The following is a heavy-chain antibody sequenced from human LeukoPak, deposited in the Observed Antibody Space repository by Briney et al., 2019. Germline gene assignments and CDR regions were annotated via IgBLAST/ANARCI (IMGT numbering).Heavy chain of an antibody. Sequence: SLPHSCAASLFTLDEYVLDSVGQARGKGGAGVSGISWNSGSIGYADSVKGRFTISRDNAKNSLYLQMNSLRAEDTALYYCAKQGGKDAFDIWGQGTMVTVSS. CDR2: ISWNSGSI. D-gene: IGHD1-14*01. CDR1: LFTLDEYV. J-gene: IGHJ3*02. CDR3: AKQGGKDAFDI. V-gene: IGHV3-9*01.